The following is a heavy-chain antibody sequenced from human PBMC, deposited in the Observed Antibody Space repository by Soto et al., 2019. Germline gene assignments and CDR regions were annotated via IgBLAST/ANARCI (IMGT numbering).Heavy chain of an antibody. J-gene: IGHJ4*02. Sequence: GGSLILSCAASGFTFGTYAMNWVRQAPGKGLEWVSVIVGDGTVTYYADSVKGRFTISRDNSQNTLYLQMNSLRTDDTATYYCARQRSYNSGFFDYWSQGTLVTVSS. CDR3: ARQRSYNSGFFDY. V-gene: IGHV3-23*03. CDR1: GFTFGTYA. D-gene: IGHD6-19*01. CDR2: IVGDGTVT.